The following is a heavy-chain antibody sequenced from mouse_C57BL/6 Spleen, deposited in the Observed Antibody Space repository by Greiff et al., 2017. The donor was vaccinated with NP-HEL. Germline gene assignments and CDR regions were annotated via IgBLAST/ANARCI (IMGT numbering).Heavy chain of an antibody. J-gene: IGHJ2*01. CDR2: IYPGDGDT. V-gene: IGHV1-82*01. Sequence: QVQLQQSGPELVKPGASVKISCKASGYAFSSSWMNWVKQRPGKGLEWIGRIYPGDGDTNYNGKFKGKATLTADKSSSTAYMQLSSLTSEDSAVYFCARGDYGNYENDYWGQGTTLTVSS. CDR3: ARGDYGNYENDY. CDR1: GYAFSSSW. D-gene: IGHD2-1*01.